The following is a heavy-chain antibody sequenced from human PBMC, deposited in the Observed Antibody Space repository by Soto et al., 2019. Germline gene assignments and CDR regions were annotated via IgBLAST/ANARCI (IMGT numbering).Heavy chain of an antibody. V-gene: IGHV3-23*01. D-gene: IGHD3-3*01. CDR1: GFTFSSYA. Sequence: PGGSLRLSCAASGFTFSSYAMSWVRQAPGKGLEWVSAISGSGGSTYYADSVKGRFTISRDNSKNTLYLQMNSLRAEDTAVYYCAKGRDFWSGYLLAEPLFDPWGQGTLVTV. CDR3: AKGRDFWSGYLLAEPLFDP. CDR2: ISGSGGST. J-gene: IGHJ5*02.